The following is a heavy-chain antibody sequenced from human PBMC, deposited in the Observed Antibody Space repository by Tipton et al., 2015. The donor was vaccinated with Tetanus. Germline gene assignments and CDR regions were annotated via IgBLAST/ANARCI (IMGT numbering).Heavy chain of an antibody. J-gene: IGHJ5*02. CDR1: GHNSRSYW. D-gene: IGHD3-10*01. Sequence: QSGPEVKKPGESLKMSCKISGHNSRSYWISWVRQMPGKGLEWMGIISPGDSDATYSPSFQGQVTISLDKSISTAYLHWSTLKSSDTAIYFCARLPKHYSASGSTWGQGTHVTVSS. V-gene: IGHV5-51*01. CDR3: ARLPKHYSASGST. CDR2: ISPGDSDA.